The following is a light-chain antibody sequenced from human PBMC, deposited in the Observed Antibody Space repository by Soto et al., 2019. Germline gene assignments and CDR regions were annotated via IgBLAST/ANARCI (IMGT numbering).Light chain of an antibody. CDR2: DVS. CDR3: SSYTSSSSLLYV. J-gene: IGLJ1*01. V-gene: IGLV2-14*01. Sequence: QSVLTQPASVSGSPGQSITISCTGTSSDVGGYNYVSWYQQHPGKAPKLMIYDVSNRLSGVSNRFSGSKSGNTASLSISGLQAEDEADYYCSSYTSSSSLLYVFGTGTKVTVL. CDR1: SSDVGGYNY.